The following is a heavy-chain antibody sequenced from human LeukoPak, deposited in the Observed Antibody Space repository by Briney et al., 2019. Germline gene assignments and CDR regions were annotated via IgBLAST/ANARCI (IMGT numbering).Heavy chain of an antibody. CDR2: ISYDGSNK. D-gene: IGHD2-2*01. V-gene: IGHV3-30*04. CDR1: GFTFASYS. Sequence: PGGSLRLSCAASGFTFASYSMNWVRQAPGKGLEWVAVISYDGSNKYYADSVKGRFTISRDNSKNTLYLQMNSLRAEDTAVYYCAREYQLLFRGFAFDIWGQGTMVTVSS. J-gene: IGHJ3*02. CDR3: AREYQLLFRGFAFDI.